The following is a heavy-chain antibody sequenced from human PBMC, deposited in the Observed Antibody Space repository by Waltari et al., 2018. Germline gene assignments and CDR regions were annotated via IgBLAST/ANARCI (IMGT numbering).Heavy chain of an antibody. CDR2: TSSDGTNK. Sequence: QVQLVESGGGVVQHGKSLRLACAAPGFPLSTSALYCVRQAPGKGLEWVAVTSSDGTNKYYADSVKGRFIISRDNSENTLHLQMNSLSTEDTAVYYCARTTRTGSTFFLGPLDPWGQGTLVTVSS. CDR3: ARTTRTGSTFFLGPLDP. D-gene: IGHD1-7*01. V-gene: IGHV3-30-3*01. CDR1: GFPLSTSA. J-gene: IGHJ5*02.